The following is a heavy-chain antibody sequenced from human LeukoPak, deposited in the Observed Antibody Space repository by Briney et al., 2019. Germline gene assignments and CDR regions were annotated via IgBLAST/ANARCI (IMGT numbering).Heavy chain of an antibody. J-gene: IGHJ4*02. CDR3: VRDDDRPDNGLDH. CDR1: GFTFSSYS. V-gene: IGHV3-33*08. D-gene: IGHD3-22*01. Sequence: EAGGSLRLSCAASGFTFSSYSMNWVRQAPGKGLEWVAVKGRFTISRDNSKNTLFLQMNSLRAEDTAVYYCVRDDDRPDNGLDHWGQGTLVTVSS.